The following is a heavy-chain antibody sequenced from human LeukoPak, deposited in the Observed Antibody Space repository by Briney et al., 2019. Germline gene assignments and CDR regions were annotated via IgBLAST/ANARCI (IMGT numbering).Heavy chain of an antibody. CDR1: GGSFSGYY. Sequence: SETLSLTCAVYGGSFSGYYWSWIRQPPGKGLEWIGEINHSGSTNYNPSLKSRVTISVDTSKNQFSLKLSSVIAADTAVYYCASRGDGYNYYFDSWGQGTLVTVSS. CDR2: INHSGST. V-gene: IGHV4-34*01. CDR3: ASRGDGYNYYFDS. D-gene: IGHD5-24*01. J-gene: IGHJ4*02.